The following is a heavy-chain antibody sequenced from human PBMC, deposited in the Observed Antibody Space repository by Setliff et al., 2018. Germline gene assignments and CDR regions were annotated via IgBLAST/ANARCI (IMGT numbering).Heavy chain of an antibody. CDR2: INHSGST. CDR3: ARKVEQGLTPHFDY. J-gene: IGHJ4*02. D-gene: IGHD6-19*01. V-gene: IGHV4-34*01. Sequence: PSETLSLTCAVFSGSFSGYFWSWIRQPPGKGLEWIGEINHSGSTNYNPSLKSRVTISVDASKNQFSLKLSSVTAADTAVYYCARKVEQGLTPHFDYWGQGALVTVSS. CDR1: SGSFSGYF.